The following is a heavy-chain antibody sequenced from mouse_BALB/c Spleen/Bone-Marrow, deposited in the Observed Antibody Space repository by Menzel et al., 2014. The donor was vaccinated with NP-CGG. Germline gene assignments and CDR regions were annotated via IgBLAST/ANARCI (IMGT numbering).Heavy chain of an antibody. CDR1: GFAFSSYD. CDR2: ISSGGGST. CDR3: AREVLQDYFDY. J-gene: IGHJ2*01. D-gene: IGHD2-14*01. Sequence: EVQLVESGGGLVKPGGSLKLSCAASGFAFSSYDMSWVRQTPEKRLEWVAYISSGGGSTYYPDTVKGRFTISRDNAKNTLYLQMSSLKSEDTAMYCCAREVLQDYFDYWGQGTTLTVSS. V-gene: IGHV5-12-1*01.